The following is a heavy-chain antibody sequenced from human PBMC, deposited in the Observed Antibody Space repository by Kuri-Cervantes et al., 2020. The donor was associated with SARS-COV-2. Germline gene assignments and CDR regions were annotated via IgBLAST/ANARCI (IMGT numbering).Heavy chain of an antibody. J-gene: IGHJ4*02. CDR1: GYTFTSYG. CDR2: ISAYNGNT. Sequence: ASVKVSCKASGYTFTSYGISWVRQAPGQGLEWMGWISAYNGNTNYAQKLQGRVTMTTDTSTSTAHMELRSLRSDDTAVYYCARDLTIVAGGFDYWGQGTLVTVSS. D-gene: IGHD4/OR15-4a*01. CDR3: ARDLTIVAGGFDY. V-gene: IGHV1-18*01.